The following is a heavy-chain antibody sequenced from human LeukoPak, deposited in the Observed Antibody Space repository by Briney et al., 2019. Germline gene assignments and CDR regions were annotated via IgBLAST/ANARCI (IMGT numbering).Heavy chain of an antibody. D-gene: IGHD2-21*01. Sequence: GGSLRLSCAASGFTVSSNYMSWVRQAPGKGLEWVSVIYSGGSTYYADSVKGRFTISRDNSKNTLYLQINSLRAEDTAVYYCARVQGVAYIDYWGQGTLVTVSS. CDR1: GFTVSSNY. CDR3: ARVQGVAYIDY. J-gene: IGHJ4*02. CDR2: IYSGGST. V-gene: IGHV3-66*01.